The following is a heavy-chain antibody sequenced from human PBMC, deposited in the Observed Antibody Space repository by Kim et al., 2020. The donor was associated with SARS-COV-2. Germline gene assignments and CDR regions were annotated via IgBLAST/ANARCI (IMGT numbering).Heavy chain of an antibody. Sequence: GGSLRLSCAASGFTFSTFAMHWVRQAPGKGLEWVAVIWYDGSNKYYADSVKGRFTISRDNSKNTLYLQMNSLRAEDTAVYYCARFKGCCTSTSCCDYYGMDVWGQGTTVTVSS. CDR3: ARFKGCCTSTSCCDYYGMDV. V-gene: IGHV3-33*01. CDR2: IWYDGSNK. J-gene: IGHJ6*02. CDR1: GFTFSTFA. D-gene: IGHD2-2*01.